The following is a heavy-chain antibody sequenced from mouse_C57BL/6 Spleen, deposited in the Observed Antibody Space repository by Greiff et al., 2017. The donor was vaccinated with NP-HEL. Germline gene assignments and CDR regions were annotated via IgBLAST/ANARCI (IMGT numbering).Heavy chain of an antibody. Sequence: EVKLVESGAELVRPGASVKLSCTASGFNIKDDYMHWVKQRPEQGLEWIGWIDPENGDTEYASKFQGKATITADTSSNTAYLQLSSLTSEDTAVYYCTTGPFAYWGQGTLVTVSA. J-gene: IGHJ3*01. CDR2: IDPENGDT. CDR1: GFNIKDDY. CDR3: TTGPFAY. V-gene: IGHV14-4*01.